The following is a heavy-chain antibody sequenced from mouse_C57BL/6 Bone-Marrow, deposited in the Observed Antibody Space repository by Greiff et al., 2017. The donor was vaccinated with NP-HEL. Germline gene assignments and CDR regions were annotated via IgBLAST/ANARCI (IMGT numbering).Heavy chain of an antibody. CDR2: IYWDDDK. Sequence: QVTLKESGPGILQSSQTLSLTCSFSGFSLSTSGMGVSWIRQPSGKGLEWLAHIYWDDDKRYNPSLKSRRTISKDTSRNQVFLKITSVDTADTATYYGARPYGSSADYYAMDYWGQGTSVTVSS. D-gene: IGHD1-1*01. J-gene: IGHJ4*01. CDR1: GFSLSTSGMG. V-gene: IGHV8-12*01. CDR3: ARPYGSSADYYAMDY.